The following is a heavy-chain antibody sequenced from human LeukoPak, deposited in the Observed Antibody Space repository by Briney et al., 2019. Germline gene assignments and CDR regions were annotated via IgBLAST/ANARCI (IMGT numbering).Heavy chain of an antibody. V-gene: IGHV4-39*01. CDR2: IYYSGTT. D-gene: IGHD1-1*01. CDR1: GGSFSSGDYY. CDR3: ARSARLRSNWNRVYYFDY. Sequence: SETLSLTCTVSGGSFSSGDYYWGWIRQPPGKGLEWIGSIYYSGTTYYNPSLKSRVTISVDTSKNQFSLRLTSVTAADTAVYYCARSARLRSNWNRVYYFDYWGQGTLVTVPS. J-gene: IGHJ4*02.